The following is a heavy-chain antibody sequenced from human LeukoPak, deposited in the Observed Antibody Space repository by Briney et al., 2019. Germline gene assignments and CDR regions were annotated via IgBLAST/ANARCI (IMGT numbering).Heavy chain of an antibody. Sequence: GGSLRLSCAASGFTFSSYAMSWVRQAPGKGLEWVSAISGSGGSTYYADSVKGRFTISRGNSKNTLYLQMSSLRAEDTAVYYCASTPLGIAAAGGFDPWGQGTLVTVSS. CDR3: ASTPLGIAAAGGFDP. CDR2: ISGSGGST. D-gene: IGHD6-13*01. V-gene: IGHV3-23*01. CDR1: GFTFSSYA. J-gene: IGHJ5*02.